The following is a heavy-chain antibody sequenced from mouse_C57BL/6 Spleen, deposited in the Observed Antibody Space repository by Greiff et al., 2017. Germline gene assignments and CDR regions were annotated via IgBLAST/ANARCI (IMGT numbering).Heavy chain of an antibody. CDR3: ARSGAWDDYGD. Sequence: VQLQQPGAELVKPGASVKLSCKASGYTFTSYWMRWVKQRTGRGLECIGRIYPNSGGTKYNEKFKGKATLTADKPSSTAYMQLSSLTSEDSAVYYCARSGAWDDYGDWGQGITLSAAS. J-gene: IGHJ2*01. CDR1: GYTFTSYW. CDR2: IYPNSGGT. D-gene: IGHD1-2*01. V-gene: IGHV1-62-3*01.